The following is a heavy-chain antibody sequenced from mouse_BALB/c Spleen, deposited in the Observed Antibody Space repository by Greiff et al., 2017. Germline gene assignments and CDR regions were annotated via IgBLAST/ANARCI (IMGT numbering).Heavy chain of an antibody. CDR1: GYTFTSYW. Sequence: QVQLQQSGAELAKPGASVKMSCKASGYTFTSYWMHWVKQRPGQGLEWIGYINPSTGYTEYNQKFKDKATLTADKSSSTAYMQLSSLTSEDSAVYYWARSWYYDYVPFAYGGQGTLVTVSA. V-gene: IGHV1-7*01. J-gene: IGHJ3*01. CDR2: INPSTGYT. D-gene: IGHD2-4*01. CDR3: ARSWYYDYVPFAY.